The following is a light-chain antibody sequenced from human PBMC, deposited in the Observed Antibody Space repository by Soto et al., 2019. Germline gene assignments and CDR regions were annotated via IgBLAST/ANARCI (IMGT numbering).Light chain of an antibody. Sequence: DIQMTQSPSTLSASVGDRVTVTCRASQSISTWLGWYQQKPGKASTLLIYDASSLKSGVPSRFSGSGSGTDFTLTISSLQPDDFATYYCQQFHTYSSITFGQGTRL. CDR1: QSISTW. CDR3: QQFHTYSSIT. J-gene: IGKJ5*01. CDR2: DAS. V-gene: IGKV1-5*01.